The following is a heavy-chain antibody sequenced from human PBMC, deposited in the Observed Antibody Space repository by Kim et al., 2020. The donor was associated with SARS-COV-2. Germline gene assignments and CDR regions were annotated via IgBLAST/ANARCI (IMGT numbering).Heavy chain of an antibody. J-gene: IGHJ4*02. D-gene: IGHD3-22*01. CDR3: ARTYYYDSSGYYYLDY. V-gene: IGHV5-51*01. Sequence: GESLKISCKGSGYSFTSYWIGWVRQMPGKGLEWMGIIYPGDSDTRYSPSFQGQVTISADKSISTAYLQWSSLKASDTAMYYCARTYYYDSSGYYYLDYWGQGTLVTVSS. CDR2: IYPGDSDT. CDR1: GYSFTSYW.